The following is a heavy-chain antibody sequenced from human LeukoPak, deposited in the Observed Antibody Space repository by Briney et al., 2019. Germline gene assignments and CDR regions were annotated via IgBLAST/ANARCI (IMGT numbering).Heavy chain of an antibody. D-gene: IGHD2-2*01. CDR1: GFTFSSYW. CDR3: ARTPCRLGYCSSTSCYAWFDY. CDR2: IKQDGSEK. J-gene: IGHJ4*02. V-gene: IGHV3-7*01. Sequence: GGSLRLSCAASGFTFSSYWMSWVRQAPGKGLEWVANIKQDGSEKYYVDSVKGRFTISRDNAKNSLYLQMNSLRAEDTAVYYCARTPCRLGYCSSTSCYAWFDYWGQGTLVTVSS.